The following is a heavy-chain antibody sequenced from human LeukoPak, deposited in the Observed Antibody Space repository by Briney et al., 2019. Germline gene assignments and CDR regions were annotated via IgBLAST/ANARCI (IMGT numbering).Heavy chain of an antibody. CDR3: ARVRGRTIYYYGSGSEVFDY. J-gene: IGHJ4*02. V-gene: IGHV4-39*07. D-gene: IGHD3-10*01. CDR1: GGSISSNNYY. CDR2: INHSGST. Sequence: TSETLSLTCTVSGGSISSNNYYWSWIRQPPGKGLEWIGEINHSGSTNYNPSLKSRVTISVDTSKNPFSLKLSSVTAADTAVYYCARVRGRTIYYYGSGSEVFDYGGQGTLVTVSS.